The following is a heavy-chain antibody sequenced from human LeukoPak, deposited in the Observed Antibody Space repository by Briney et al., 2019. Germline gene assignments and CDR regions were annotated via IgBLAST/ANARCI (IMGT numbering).Heavy chain of an antibody. D-gene: IGHD3-22*01. Sequence: PGGSLRLSCAASGFTFSRYSMNWVRQAPGKGLEWVSYISGSSSTIYYADSVKGRFTISRDNARNSLYLQMNSLRAEDTAVYYCARDVTIITTIVVVPDAFGIWGQGTMVTVSS. J-gene: IGHJ3*02. CDR2: ISGSSSTI. CDR1: GFTFSRYS. CDR3: ARDVTIITTIVVVPDAFGI. V-gene: IGHV3-48*01.